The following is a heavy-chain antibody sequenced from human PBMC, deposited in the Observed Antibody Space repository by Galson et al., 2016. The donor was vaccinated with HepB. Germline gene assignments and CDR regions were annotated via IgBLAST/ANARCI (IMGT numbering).Heavy chain of an antibody. CDR3: ARDRNTVARIPNYYYGMDV. J-gene: IGHJ6*02. CDR2: ISYDGSDK. V-gene: IGHV3-30*03. CDR1: GFTFSNYG. D-gene: IGHD4-11*01. Sequence: SLRLSCAASGFTFSNYGMYWVRQAPGKGLEWVAVISYDGSDKYHADSVKGRFTISRDNSKNTFYVQTDSLRTEDTAVYYCARDRNTVARIPNYYYGMDVWGQGTTVTVSS.